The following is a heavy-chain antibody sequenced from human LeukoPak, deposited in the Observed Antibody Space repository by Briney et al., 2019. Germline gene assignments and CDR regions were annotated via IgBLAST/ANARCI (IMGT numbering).Heavy chain of an antibody. V-gene: IGHV3-9*01. CDR1: GFTFDDYA. Sequence: PGRSLRLSCAASGFTFDDYAMHWVRQAPGKGLEWVSGISWNSGSIGYADPVKGRFTISRDNAKNSLYLQMNSLRAEDTALYYCAKDWRFRGVIITGGWFDPWGQGTLVTVSS. CDR2: ISWNSGSI. J-gene: IGHJ5*02. D-gene: IGHD3-10*01. CDR3: AKDWRFRGVIITGGWFDP.